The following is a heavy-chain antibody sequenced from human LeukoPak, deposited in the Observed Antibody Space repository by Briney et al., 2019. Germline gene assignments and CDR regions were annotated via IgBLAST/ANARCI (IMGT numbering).Heavy chain of an antibody. CDR1: GFTVINSF. CDR3: ARITRKAWYFDL. V-gene: IGHV3-53*01. Sequence: PGGSLRLSCAASGFTVINSFMSWVRQAPGKGLEWVSIMYAGGTTYSADSVKGRFIISRDESKNALCLQMNNLRVDDTAVYYCARITRKAWYFDLWGRGTLVTVSS. D-gene: IGHD1-14*01. CDR2: MYAGGTT. J-gene: IGHJ2*01.